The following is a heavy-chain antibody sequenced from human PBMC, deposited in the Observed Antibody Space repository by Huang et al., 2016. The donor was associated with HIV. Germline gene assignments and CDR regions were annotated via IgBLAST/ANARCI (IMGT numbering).Heavy chain of an antibody. J-gene: IGHJ6*03. CDR3: SPSGDDYFYFYMDV. CDR1: GFIFNDFA. V-gene: IGHV3-49*03. Sequence: QLVESGGDSVQSGRSLRLSCRGSGFIFNDFAINWFRQSPGKGLEWIGFVRSKAFGGASKSAPSVKGRFTVSRDEAKNVAFLQMDNLQVDDTAIYYCSPSGDDYFYFYMDVWGNGTTVIVS. D-gene: IGHD4-17*01. CDR2: VRSKAFGGAS.